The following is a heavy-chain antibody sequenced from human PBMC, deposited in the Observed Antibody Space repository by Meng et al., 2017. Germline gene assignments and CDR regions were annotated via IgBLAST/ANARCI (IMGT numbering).Heavy chain of an antibody. CDR1: GGSFSGYY. V-gene: IGHV4-34*01. CDR3: ARSLLLWFGELFAYYYGMDV. D-gene: IGHD3-10*01. J-gene: IGHJ6*02. CDR2: INHSGST. Sequence: GSLRLSCAVYGGSFSGYYWSWIRQPPGKGLEWIGEINHSGSTNYNPSLKSRVTISVDTSKNQFSLKLSSVTAADTAVYYCARSLLLWFGELFAYYYGMDVWGQGTTVTVSS.